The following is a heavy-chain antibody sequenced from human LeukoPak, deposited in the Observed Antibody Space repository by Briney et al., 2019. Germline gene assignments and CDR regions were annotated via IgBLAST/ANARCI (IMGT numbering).Heavy chain of an antibody. CDR2: IYYSGST. V-gene: IGHV4-59*01. CDR3: ARYGGYFDY. Sequence: SETLSLTCTVSGGSISSYYWSCIRQPPGKGLDWIGYIYYSGSTHYNPSLKSGDTISVDTSKNQFSLKLSSVTAADTAVYYCARYGGYFDYWGQGTLVTVSS. CDR1: GGSISSYY. D-gene: IGHD4-23*01. J-gene: IGHJ4*02.